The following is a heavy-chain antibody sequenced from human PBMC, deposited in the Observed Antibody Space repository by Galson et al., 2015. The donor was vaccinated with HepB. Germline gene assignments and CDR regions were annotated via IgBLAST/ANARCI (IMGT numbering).Heavy chain of an antibody. D-gene: IGHD3-3*01. J-gene: IGHJ4*02. CDR1: GFTFTNYA. CDR3: AKDVGFWSGYTFDY. CDR2: IIAIGTST. Sequence: SLRLSCATSGFTFTNYAMSWVRQAPGKGLEWVSGIIAIGTSTHCADSVKGRFTISRDNSKNTIYLQVNSLRAEDTAVYYCAKDVGFWSGYTFDYWGQGTLVTVSS. V-gene: IGHV3-23*01.